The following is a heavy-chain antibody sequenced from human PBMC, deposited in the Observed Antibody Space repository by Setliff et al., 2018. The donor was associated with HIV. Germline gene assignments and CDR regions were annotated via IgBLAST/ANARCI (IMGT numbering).Heavy chain of an antibody. V-gene: IGHV4-31*03. CDR1: GDSISSGGYY. CDR2: IYYNGNT. J-gene: IGHJ4*02. D-gene: IGHD6-13*01. CDR3: AREDALTQQFDS. Sequence: TSETLSLTCTVSGDSISSGGYYWSWIRQHPGKGLEWLGYIYYNGNTDYNPSLKSRITISVDTSQNQFSLRLSSVTAADTAVYSCAREDALTQQFDSWGQGTLVTVS.